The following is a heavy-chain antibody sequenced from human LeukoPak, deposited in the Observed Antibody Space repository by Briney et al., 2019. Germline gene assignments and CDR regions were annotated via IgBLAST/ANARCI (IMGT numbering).Heavy chain of an antibody. Sequence: GGSLRLSCAASGFTFSSYAMHWVRQAPGKGLEWVANIKQDGSEKYYVDSVKGRFTISRDNAKNSLYLQMNSLRAEDTAVYYCARAPYYYDSSGYYLSFDYWGQGTLVTVSS. J-gene: IGHJ4*02. V-gene: IGHV3-7*01. CDR3: ARAPYYYDSSGYYLSFDY. CDR2: IKQDGSEK. CDR1: GFTFSSYA. D-gene: IGHD3-22*01.